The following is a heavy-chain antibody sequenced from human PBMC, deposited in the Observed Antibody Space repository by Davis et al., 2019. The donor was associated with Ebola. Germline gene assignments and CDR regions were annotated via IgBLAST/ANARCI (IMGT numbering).Heavy chain of an antibody. V-gene: IGHV3-30*18. CDR1: GFTFSSYG. Sequence: GESLKISCAASGFTFSSYGMHWVRQAPGKGLEWVAVISYDGSNKYYADSVKGRFTISRDNAKNSLYLQMNSLRAEDTALYYCAKENYGQGAFDYWGQGTLVTVSS. CDR2: ISYDGSNK. D-gene: IGHD3-10*01. J-gene: IGHJ4*02. CDR3: AKENYGQGAFDY.